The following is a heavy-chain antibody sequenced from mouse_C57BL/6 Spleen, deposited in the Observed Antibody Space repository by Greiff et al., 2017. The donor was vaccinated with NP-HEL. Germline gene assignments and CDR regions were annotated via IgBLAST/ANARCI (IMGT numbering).Heavy chain of an antibody. CDR3: ARRDLYAMDY. CDR2: IDPSASYN. V-gene: IGHV1-69*01. J-gene: IGHJ4*01. Sequence: QVQLQQPGAELVMPGASVKLSCKASGYTFTSYWMHWVKQRPGQGLEWIGEIDPSASYNNYNQKFKGKSTLTVDKSSSTAYMQLSSVTSEDSAVYYCARRDLYAMDYWGQGTSVTVSS. CDR1: GYTFTSYW.